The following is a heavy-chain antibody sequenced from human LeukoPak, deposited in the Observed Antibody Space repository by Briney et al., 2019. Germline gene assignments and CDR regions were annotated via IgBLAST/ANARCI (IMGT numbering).Heavy chain of an antibody. D-gene: IGHD4-17*01. J-gene: IGHJ4*02. Sequence: GGSLRLSCAASGFTFDDYAMHWVRQAPGKGLEWVSGISWNSGSIGYADSVKGRFTISRDNAKNSLYLQMNSLRAEDTAVYYCARMVSWDYGDQFDYWGQGTLVTVSS. CDR3: ARMVSWDYGDQFDY. V-gene: IGHV3-9*01. CDR2: ISWNSGSI. CDR1: GFTFDDYA.